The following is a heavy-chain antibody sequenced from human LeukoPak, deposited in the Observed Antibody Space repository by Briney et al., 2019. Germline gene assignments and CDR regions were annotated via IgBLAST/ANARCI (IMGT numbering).Heavy chain of an antibody. V-gene: IGHV3-7*01. J-gene: IGHJ4*02. D-gene: IGHD6-19*01. CDR1: GFTFSSYW. Sequence: PGGSLRLSCAASGFTFSSYWMSWVRQAPGKGLEWVANIKQDGSEKYYVDSVKGRFTISRDNAKNSLYLQMNSLRAEDTAVYYCARGSYSRGWYYFDYWGKGTLVTVSS. CDR2: IKQDGSEK. CDR3: ARGSYSRGWYYFDY.